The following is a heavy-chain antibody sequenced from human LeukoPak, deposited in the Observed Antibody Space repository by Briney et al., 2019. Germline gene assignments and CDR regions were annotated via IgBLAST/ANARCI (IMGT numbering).Heavy chain of an antibody. CDR1: GFTFSDYS. V-gene: IGHV3-21*01. CDR2: ISTVSTYT. D-gene: IGHD6-25*01. CDR3: TRDGSGFYYYYYMDV. J-gene: IGHJ6*03. Sequence: GGSLRLSCAPSGFTFSDYSMNWVRQAPGKGLEWVASISTVSTYTFYAESLKGRISISRDNAKHSLILQMSSLRADDTAVYYCTRDGSGFYYYYYMDVWGEGATVTVSS.